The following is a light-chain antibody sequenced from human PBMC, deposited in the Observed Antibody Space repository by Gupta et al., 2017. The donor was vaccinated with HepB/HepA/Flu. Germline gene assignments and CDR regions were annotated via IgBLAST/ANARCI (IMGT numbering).Light chain of an antibody. V-gene: IGLV1-44*01. CDR2: VDD. J-gene: IGLJ1*01. CDR1: DSTIGSNT. Sequence: SVLTPPPSASGTPGPRVTISCSGSDSTIGSNTVGWYQQGPGTAPKLLIYVDDQRHSGVPDRFSGSKSGTSASLAISGLQAEDEADCYCASWDDSRNGFVFGGGTKVTVL. CDR3: ASWDDSRNGFV.